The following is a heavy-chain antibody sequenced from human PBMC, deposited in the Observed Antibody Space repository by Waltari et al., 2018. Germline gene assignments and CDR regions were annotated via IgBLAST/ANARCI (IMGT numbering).Heavy chain of an antibody. CDR1: GFTFSRYG. CDR3: AKSRFSGSFHYFDY. D-gene: IGHD3-22*01. V-gene: IGHV3-30*02. CDR2: NQYEGSEK. J-gene: IGHJ4*02. Sequence: QVRLVESGGGVVQPGGSLRLSCTSSGFTFSRYGMHWVRQTPGKGFEWVAFNQYEGSEKSFTDFVKGRFTISRDNSKSTLYLQMNSLRPDDTAIYYCAKSRFSGSFHYFDYWGQGILVTVSS.